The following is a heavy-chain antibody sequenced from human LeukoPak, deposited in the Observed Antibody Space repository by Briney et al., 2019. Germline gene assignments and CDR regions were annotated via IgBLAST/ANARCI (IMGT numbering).Heavy chain of an antibody. CDR2: MNPNSGNT. Sequence: ASVKVSCKASGYTFTSYDINWVRQATGQGLEWMGWMNPNSGNTGYAQKFQGRVTMTRNTSISTAYMELSSLRAEDTAVYYCASDHRTYYDFWSGHSSYYFDYWGQGTLVTVSS. D-gene: IGHD3-3*01. V-gene: IGHV1-8*01. J-gene: IGHJ4*02. CDR3: ASDHRTYYDFWSGHSSYYFDY. CDR1: GYTFTSYD.